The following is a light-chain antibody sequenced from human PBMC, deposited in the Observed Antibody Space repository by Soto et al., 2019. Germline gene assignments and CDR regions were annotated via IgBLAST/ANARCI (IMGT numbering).Light chain of an antibody. CDR2: SAS. CDR3: QQYNNLPPT. J-gene: IGKJ1*01. CDR1: ERVSTN. Sequence: DIVMTQSPLTLSVSPGESATLSCRASERVSTNLAWYQQTPGQAPRLLIYSASRRPTDIPVRFSGSGSGAEFTLTISSLQSEDFAIYHCQQYNNLPPTFGQGTKVDIK. V-gene: IGKV3-15*01.